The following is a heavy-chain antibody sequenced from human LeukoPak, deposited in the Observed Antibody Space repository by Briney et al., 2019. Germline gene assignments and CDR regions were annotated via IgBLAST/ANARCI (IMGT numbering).Heavy chain of an antibody. CDR2: ISSSSSYI. CDR3: ARAGGSGSPYYYYYMDV. Sequence: GGSLRLSCAASGFTFSSYSMNWVRQAPGKGLEWVSSISSSSSYIYYADSVKGRFTISRDNAKNSLYLQMNSLRAEDTAVYYCARAGGSGSPYYYYYMDVWGKGTTVTISS. CDR1: GFTFSSYS. J-gene: IGHJ6*03. D-gene: IGHD3-10*01. V-gene: IGHV3-21*01.